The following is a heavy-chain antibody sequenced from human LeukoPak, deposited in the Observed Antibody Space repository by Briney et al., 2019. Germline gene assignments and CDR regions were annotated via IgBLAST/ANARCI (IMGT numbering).Heavy chain of an antibody. Sequence: GRSLRLSCAASGFTFSSYAMHWVRQAPGKGPEWVAVISYDGSNKYYADSVKGRFTISRDNSKNTLYLQMNSLRAEDTAVYYCARDPWGYGPGAFDIWGQGTMVTVSS. V-gene: IGHV3-30-3*01. J-gene: IGHJ3*02. CDR1: GFTFSSYA. D-gene: IGHD3-16*01. CDR2: ISYDGSNK. CDR3: ARDPWGYGPGAFDI.